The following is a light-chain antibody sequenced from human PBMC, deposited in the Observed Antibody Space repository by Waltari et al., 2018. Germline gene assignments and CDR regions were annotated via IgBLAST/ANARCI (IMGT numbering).Light chain of an antibody. J-gene: IGLJ1*01. CDR1: TSDVGSYSL. CDR3: CSYAGRGTYV. V-gene: IGLV2-23*02. Sequence: QSALTQPASVSGTPGQSITISCRGHTSDVGSYSLVSWYQQHPGQAPNPPLCEVFKRPPDTSSRFSGAKSGSTASLTISGLQPEDEADYYCCSYAGRGTYVFGSGTKVTVL. CDR2: EVF.